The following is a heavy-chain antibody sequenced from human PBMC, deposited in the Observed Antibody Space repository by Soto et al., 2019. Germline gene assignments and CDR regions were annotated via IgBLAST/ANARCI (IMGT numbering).Heavy chain of an antibody. CDR1: GYTFTTYG. CDR3: ARGPTDYYDNSGNYFLDY. CDR2: ISTYNGNT. J-gene: IGHJ4*02. V-gene: IGHV1-18*01. D-gene: IGHD3-22*01. Sequence: QVQLVQSGAEVKKPGASVKVSCKASGYTFTTYGMSWVRQAPGQGLDWMGWISTYNGNTKYAERRQGRVTMTTDTATSTAYMELRRLRSDDTAVYYCARGPTDYYDNSGNYFLDYWGQGTLVTVSS.